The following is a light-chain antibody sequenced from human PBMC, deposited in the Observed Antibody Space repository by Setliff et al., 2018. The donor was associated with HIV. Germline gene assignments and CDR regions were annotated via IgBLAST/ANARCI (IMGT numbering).Light chain of an antibody. CDR3: LVWDSNSDHVV. CDR2: DDT. Sequence: SYELTQPPSVSVAPGKAVTLTCGENNIGGRSVNWYQQRPGQAPVLVVHDDTDRPSGIPERFSGSNSGDTATLTISRVEAGDEADYYCLVWDSNSDHVVFGGGTKVTVL. CDR1: NIGGRS. V-gene: IGLV3-21*03. J-gene: IGLJ2*01.